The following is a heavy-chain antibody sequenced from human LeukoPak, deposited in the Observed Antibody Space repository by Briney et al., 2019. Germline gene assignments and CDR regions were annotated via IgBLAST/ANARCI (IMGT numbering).Heavy chain of an antibody. V-gene: IGHV3-7*01. CDR2: INQDGSGK. CDR1: GFTFNTYW. Sequence: GGSLRLSCEASGFTFNTYWMSWVRQAPGKGLEWVANINQDGSGKYYVDSVKGRFTISRDNVYNSVFLQMSSLRVEDTAVYYCARGTFTIANWGQGTLVTVSS. J-gene: IGHJ4*02. D-gene: IGHD3-10*01. CDR3: ARGTFTIAN.